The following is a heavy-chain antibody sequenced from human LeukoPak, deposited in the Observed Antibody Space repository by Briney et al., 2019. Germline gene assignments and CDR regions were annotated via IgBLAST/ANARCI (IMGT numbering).Heavy chain of an antibody. CDR3: ARVPDSSGYYSAAFDI. J-gene: IGHJ3*02. Sequence: SETLSLTCTVSGGSISSGSYYWSWIRLLPGKGPEWIGYIYYSGNTYYNPSLKTRVTISLDTSKNQFSLKLTSVTAADTAVYYCARVPDSSGYYSAAFDIWGHGTMVTVSS. CDR1: GGSISSGSYY. CDR2: IYYSGNT. D-gene: IGHD3-22*01. V-gene: IGHV4-31*03.